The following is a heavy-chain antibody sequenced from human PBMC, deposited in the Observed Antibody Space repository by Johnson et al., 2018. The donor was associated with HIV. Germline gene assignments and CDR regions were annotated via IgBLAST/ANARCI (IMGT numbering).Heavy chain of an antibody. Sequence: VQLVESGGGFVQPGGSLRLSCAASGFTFSSYWMSWVRQAPGKGLEWVANIKQDGSPKYYVDSVKGRFTISRDNAKNSLYLQMNSLRAEDTAVYYCARLIVGAPGAFDIWGQGTMVTVSS. V-gene: IGHV3-7*05. CDR3: ARLIVGAPGAFDI. D-gene: IGHD1-26*01. J-gene: IGHJ3*02. CDR1: GFTFSSYW. CDR2: IKQDGSPK.